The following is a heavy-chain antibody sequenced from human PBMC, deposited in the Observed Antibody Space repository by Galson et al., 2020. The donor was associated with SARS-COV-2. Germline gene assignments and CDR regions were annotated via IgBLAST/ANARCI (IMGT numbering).Heavy chain of an antibody. J-gene: IGHJ4*02. V-gene: IGHV1-2*02. CDR2: INPNSGGT. Sequence: ASVKVSCKASGYTFTGYYMHWVRQPPGQGLEWMGWINPNSGGTNYAQKFQGRVTMTRDTSSSTAYMELSRLGSDDTAVYYCAAGKNNFIPAAAKQFPLDYWAQGTLGTVSS. CDR1: GYTFTGYY. D-gene: IGHD6-13*01. CDR3: AAGKNNFIPAAAKQFPLDY.